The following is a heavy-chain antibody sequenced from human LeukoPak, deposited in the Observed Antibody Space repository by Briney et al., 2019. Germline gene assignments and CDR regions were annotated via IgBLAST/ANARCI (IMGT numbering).Heavy chain of an antibody. CDR1: GFIFDDHG. D-gene: IGHD1/OR15-1a*01. CDR2: ISWSSG. V-gene: IGHV3-9*01. CDR3: ARDIGNKPNPYYYYMDV. Sequence: GRSLRLSCAASGFIFDDHGMHWVRQAPGKGLEWVSGISWSSGMKGRFTISRDNAKNSLDLQMESLRAEDTAVYYCARDIGNKPNPYYYYMDVWGKGTTVTVSS. J-gene: IGHJ6*03.